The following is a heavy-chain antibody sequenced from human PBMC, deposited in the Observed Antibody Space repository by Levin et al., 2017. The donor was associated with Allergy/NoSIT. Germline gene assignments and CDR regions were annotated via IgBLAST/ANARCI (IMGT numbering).Heavy chain of an antibody. Sequence: ASVKVSCKTLGYSFSSYVIQWVRQAPGQRLEWMGWINAANGNTHYSQKLQGRVTITSDTSATTAYMELGSLTPEDTAMYYCARERANDYWFDPWGQGTLVTVSS. V-gene: IGHV1-3*01. J-gene: IGHJ5*02. CDR3: ARERANDYWFDP. D-gene: IGHD2-21*02. CDR1: GYSFSSYV. CDR2: INAANGNT.